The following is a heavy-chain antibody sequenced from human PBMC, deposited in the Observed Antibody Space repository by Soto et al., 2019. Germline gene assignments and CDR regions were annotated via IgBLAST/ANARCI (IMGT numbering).Heavy chain of an antibody. CDR1: GYSFTSYW. CDR2: IYPGDSDT. CDR3: ARHGSITMVRGVGYYYYYYMDV. V-gene: IGHV5-51*01. D-gene: IGHD3-10*01. Sequence: GESLKISCKGSGYSFTSYWIGWVRQMPGKGLEWMGIIYPGDSDTRYSPSFQGQVTISADKSISTAYLQWSSLKASDTAMYYCARHGSITMVRGVGYYYYYYMDVWGKGTTVTVSS. J-gene: IGHJ6*03.